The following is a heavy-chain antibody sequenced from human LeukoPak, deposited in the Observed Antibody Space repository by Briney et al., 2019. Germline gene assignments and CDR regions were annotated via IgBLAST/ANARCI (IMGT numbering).Heavy chain of an antibody. J-gene: IGHJ5*02. CDR3: ARDDDSDYVSGWFDP. D-gene: IGHD5-12*01. Sequence: GASVKVSCKASGGTFSSYAISWVRQAPGQGLEWMGRIIPILGIANYAQKFQGRVTITADKSTSTAYMELSSLRSEDTAAYYCARDDDSDYVSGWFDPWGQGTLVTVSS. CDR2: IIPILGIA. CDR1: GGTFSSYA. V-gene: IGHV1-69*04.